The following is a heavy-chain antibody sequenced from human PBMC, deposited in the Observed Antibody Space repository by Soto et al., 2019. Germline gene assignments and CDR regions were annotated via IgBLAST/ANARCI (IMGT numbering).Heavy chain of an antibody. J-gene: IGHJ4*02. CDR1: GGSIVDHG. V-gene: IGHV4-59*11. CDR2: IYYSGST. CDR3: ARASSPNRYRQWLAPMTFFDY. D-gene: IGHD6-19*01. Sequence: SETLSLTCSVSGGSIVDHGGSRIRKPHGKGLEWIAYIYYSGSTSYNPSLKSRVTISVGTSKNQFSLKLSSVTAADTAVYYCARASSPNRYRQWLAPMTFFDYWGQGTLVTVSS.